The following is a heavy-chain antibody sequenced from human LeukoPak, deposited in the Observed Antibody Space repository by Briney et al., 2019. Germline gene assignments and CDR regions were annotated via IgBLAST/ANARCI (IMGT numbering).Heavy chain of an antibody. CDR1: GASMNTHY. V-gene: IGHV4-59*11. CDR3: ATIKRGNIFGYFDF. CDR2: MLDTVTT. D-gene: IGHD5-18*01. Sequence: PSETLSLTCAVSGASMNTHYWSWIRQPQGKGLEWIGYMLDTVTTKDNPSLQSRFTLSADTSKNQFSLRLTSVTAADTAVYYCATIKRGNIFGYFDFWGQGIPVPFPQ. J-gene: IGHJ4*02.